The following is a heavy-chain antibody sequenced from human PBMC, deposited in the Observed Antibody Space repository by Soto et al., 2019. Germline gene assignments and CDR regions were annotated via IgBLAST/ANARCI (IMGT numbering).Heavy chain of an antibody. CDR2: IYYSGST. J-gene: IGHJ4*02. CDR3: ARASLGYSYGYLDY. V-gene: IGHV4-59*01. D-gene: IGHD5-18*01. Sequence: SETLSLTCTVSGGSISSYYWSWIRQPPGKGLEWIGYIYYSGSTNYNPSLKSRVTISVDTSKNQFFLKLSSVTAADTAVYYCARASLGYSYGYLDYWGQGTLVTVSS. CDR1: GGSISSYY.